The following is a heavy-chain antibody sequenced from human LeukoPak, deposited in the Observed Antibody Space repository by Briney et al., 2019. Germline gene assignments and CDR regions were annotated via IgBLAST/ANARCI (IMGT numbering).Heavy chain of an antibody. D-gene: IGHD3-16*01. CDR1: GFTFRSYE. CDR3: ARVGAYNTYSFDY. J-gene: IGHJ4*02. CDR2: ISTIGSTI. Sequence: GGSLRLSCAPSGFTFRSYEMNWVRQAPGKGLEWVSYISTIGSTIYYADSVKGRFTISRGNAKNSLYLQMISLRAEDTAVYYSARVGAYNTYSFDYWGQGTLVTVSS. V-gene: IGHV3-48*03.